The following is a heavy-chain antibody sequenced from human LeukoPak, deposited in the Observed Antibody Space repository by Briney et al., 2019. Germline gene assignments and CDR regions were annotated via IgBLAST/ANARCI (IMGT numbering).Heavy chain of an antibody. CDR1: GFTFSSYA. J-gene: IGHJ4*02. V-gene: IGHV3-30*04. CDR2: ISYDGSNK. CDR3: ARDTLNTEQWLVPPVHSLAYYFDY. Sequence: PGGSLRLSCAASGFTFSSYAMHWVRQAPGKGLEWVAVISYDGSNKYYADSVKGRFTISRDNSKNTPYLQMNSLRAEDTAVYYCARDTLNTEQWLVPPVHSLAYYFDYWGQGTLVTVSS. D-gene: IGHD6-19*01.